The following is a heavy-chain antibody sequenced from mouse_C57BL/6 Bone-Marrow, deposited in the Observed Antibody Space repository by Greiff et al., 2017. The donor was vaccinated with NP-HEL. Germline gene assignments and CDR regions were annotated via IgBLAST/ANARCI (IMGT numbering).Heavy chain of an antibody. D-gene: IGHD2-5*01. CDR3: ARVAYYSNYGAYGFAY. CDR1: GYTFTDYY. CDR2: IFPGSGST. Sequence: QVQLQQSGPELAKPGASVKLSCKASGYTFTDYYINWVKQRPGQGLEWIGWIFPGSGSTYYNEKFKGKATLTADKSSSTAYMLLSSLTSEDSAVYFCARVAYYSNYGAYGFAYWGQGTLVTVSA. J-gene: IGHJ3*01. V-gene: IGHV1-75*01.